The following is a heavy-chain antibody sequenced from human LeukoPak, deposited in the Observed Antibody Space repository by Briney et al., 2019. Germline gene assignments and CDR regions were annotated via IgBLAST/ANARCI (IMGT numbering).Heavy chain of an antibody. CDR2: IYYSGST. J-gene: IGHJ3*02. Sequence: SKTLSLTCTVSGGSISSYYWSWIRQPPGKGLEWIGYIYYSGSTNYNPSLKSRVTISVDTSKNQFSLKLSSVTAADTAVYYCARRYYDILTGSRRVAFDIWGQGTMVTVSS. CDR3: ARRYYDILTGSRRVAFDI. CDR1: GGSISSYY. V-gene: IGHV4-59*08. D-gene: IGHD3-9*01.